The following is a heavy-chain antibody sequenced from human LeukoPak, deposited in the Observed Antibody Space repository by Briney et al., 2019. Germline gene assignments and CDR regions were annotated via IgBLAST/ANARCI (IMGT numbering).Heavy chain of an antibody. J-gene: IGHJ5*01. V-gene: IGHV1-2*02. D-gene: IGHD3-10*01. Sequence: ASVKVSCKTSGYTFTDYYMHWVRQAPGQGLEWMGWINSNSGSTNYAQKFQGRVTMTRETSISTAHMELSRLRSDDTAVYYCAKGGGIYTGSYYWFDCWGQGTLVTVSS. CDR2: INSNSGST. CDR1: GYTFTDYY. CDR3: AKGGGIYTGSYYWFDC.